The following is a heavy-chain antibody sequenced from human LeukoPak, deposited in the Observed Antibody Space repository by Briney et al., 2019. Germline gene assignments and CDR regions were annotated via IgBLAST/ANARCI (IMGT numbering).Heavy chain of an antibody. D-gene: IGHD1-1*01. V-gene: IGHV4-31*03. Sequence: PSETLSLTCTVSGGSISRGGYYWSWIRQHPGKGLEWLGNIYYSGSTYYNPSLKSRVTISVDTSKNQFSLKLSSVTAADTAVYYCARNEPQPYYYYGMDVWGQGTTVTVSS. J-gene: IGHJ6*02. CDR2: IYYSGST. CDR1: GGSISRGGYY. CDR3: ARNEPQPYYYYGMDV.